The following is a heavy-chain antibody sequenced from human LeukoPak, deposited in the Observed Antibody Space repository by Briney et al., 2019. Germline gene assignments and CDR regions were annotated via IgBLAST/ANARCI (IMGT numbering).Heavy chain of an antibody. V-gene: IGHV4-59*01. J-gene: IGHJ3*02. D-gene: IGHD4-17*01. CDR1: GGSISGYY. Sequence: SETLSLTCTVSGGSISGYYWSWIRQPPGKGLEWIGYIYYSGSTTYDLSLKSRVTISVDTSKNQFSLKLSSVTAADTAVYYCARDSRDYGERAFDIWGQGTLVTVSS. CDR3: ARDSRDYGERAFDI. CDR2: IYYSGST.